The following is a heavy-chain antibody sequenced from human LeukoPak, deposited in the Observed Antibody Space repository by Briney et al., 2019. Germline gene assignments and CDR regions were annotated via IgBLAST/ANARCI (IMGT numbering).Heavy chain of an antibody. CDR3: ARVVPKYYYNYGMDV. J-gene: IGHJ6*02. CDR1: GGSFSGYY. V-gene: IGHV4-34*01. CDR2: INHSGST. Sequence: PSETPSLTCAVYGGSFSGYYWSWIRQPPGKGLEWIGEINHSGSTNYNPSLKSRVTISVDTSKNQFSLKLSSVTAADTAVYYCARVVPKYYYNYGMDVWGQGTTVTVSS.